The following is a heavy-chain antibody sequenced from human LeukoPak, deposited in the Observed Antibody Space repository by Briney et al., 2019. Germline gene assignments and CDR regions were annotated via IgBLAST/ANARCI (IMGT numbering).Heavy chain of an antibody. Sequence: GGSLRLSCAASGFTFSSYAMSWVRQMPGKGLEWMGSIHPDNSGTTYSPSFQGQVTLSADKSISTAYLQWSGLKASDTALYYCARHPTGFPNWFDPWGQGTLVTVSS. CDR1: GFTFSSYA. CDR2: IHPDNSGT. CDR3: ARHPTGFPNWFDP. D-gene: IGHD1-14*01. J-gene: IGHJ5*02. V-gene: IGHV5-51*01.